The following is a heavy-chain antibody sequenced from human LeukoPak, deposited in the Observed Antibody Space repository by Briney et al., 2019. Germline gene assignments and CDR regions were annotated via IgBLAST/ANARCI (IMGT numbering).Heavy chain of an antibody. D-gene: IGHD6-13*01. J-gene: IGHJ5*02. CDR3: ARSIEQQLVLGYWFDP. V-gene: IGHV4-30-2*01. CDR1: GGSISSGGYY. CDR2: IYHSGST. Sequence: KPSETLSLTCTVSGGSISSGGYYWSWIRQPPGKGLEWIGYIYHSGSTYYNPSLKSRVTISVDRSKNQFSLKLSSVTAADTAVYYCARSIEQQLVLGYWFDPWGQGTLVTVSS.